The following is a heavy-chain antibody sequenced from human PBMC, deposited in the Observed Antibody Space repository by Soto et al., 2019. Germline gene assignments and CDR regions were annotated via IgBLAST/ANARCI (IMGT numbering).Heavy chain of an antibody. Sequence: QVQLQQWGAGLLKPSETLSLTCAVYGGSFSGYYWSWIRQPPGKGLEWIGYIYHSGSTYYNPSLKSRVTISVDRSKNQFSLKMNSVTAADTAVYYCARDRSGHFDYWGQGTLVTVSS. CDR2: IYHSGST. V-gene: IGHV4-34*01. CDR3: ARDRSGHFDY. CDR1: GGSFSGYY. D-gene: IGHD7-27*01. J-gene: IGHJ4*02.